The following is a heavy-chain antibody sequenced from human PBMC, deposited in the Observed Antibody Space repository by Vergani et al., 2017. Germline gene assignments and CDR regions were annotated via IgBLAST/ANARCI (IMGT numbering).Heavy chain of an antibody. CDR2: INHSGST. CDR1: GGSFSGYY. CDR3: ARASRDVSGRTFYY. V-gene: IGHV4-34*01. J-gene: IGHJ4*02. Sequence: QVQLQQWGAGLLKPSETLSLTCAVYGGSFSGYYWSWIRQPPGKGLEWIGEINHSGSTNYNPSLKSRVTISVAPSKNQFSLKLSSVTAAVTAVYYYARASRDVSGRTFYYWGREPWSPSPQ. D-gene: IGHD3-10*01.